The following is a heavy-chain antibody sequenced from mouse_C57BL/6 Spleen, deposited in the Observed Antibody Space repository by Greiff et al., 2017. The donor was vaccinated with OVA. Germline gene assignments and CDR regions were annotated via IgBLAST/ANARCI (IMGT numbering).Heavy chain of an antibody. D-gene: IGHD2-4*01. CDR1: GYTFTSYW. V-gene: IGHV1-59*01. Sequence: QVQLQQSGAELVRPGTSVKLSCKASGYTFTSYWMHWVKQRPGQGLEWIGVIDPSDSYTNYNQTFKGKATLTVDTSSSADYMQLSSLTSEDSAVYYGARWVNDYETWFAYWGQGTLVTVSA. CDR2: IDPSDSYT. CDR3: ARWVNDYETWFAY. J-gene: IGHJ3*01.